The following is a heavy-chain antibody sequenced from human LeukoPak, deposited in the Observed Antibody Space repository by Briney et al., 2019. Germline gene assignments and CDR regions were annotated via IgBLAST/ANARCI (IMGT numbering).Heavy chain of an antibody. CDR3: ARVSRRWIQLR. CDR1: GFTFSSYA. V-gene: IGHV4-34*01. Sequence: GSLRLSCAASGFTFSSYAMSWIRQPPGKGLEWIGEINHSGSTNYNPSLKSRVTISVDTSKNQFSLKLSSVTAADTAVYYCARVSRRWIQLRWGQGTLVTVSS. D-gene: IGHD5-18*01. CDR2: INHSGST. J-gene: IGHJ4*02.